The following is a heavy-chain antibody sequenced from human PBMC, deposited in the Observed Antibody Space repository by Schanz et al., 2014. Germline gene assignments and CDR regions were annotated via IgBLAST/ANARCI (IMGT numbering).Heavy chain of an antibody. V-gene: IGHV4-39*01. CDR1: GGSFSSGPFY. D-gene: IGHD1-20*01. CDR2: AYYRGST. CDR3: ARLGITGTTVFY. J-gene: IGHJ4*02. Sequence: QLQLQESGPGLVRPSETLSLTCTVYGGSFSSGPFYWGWIRQPPGKGLEWLGGAYYRGSTYYSPSLKSGVSISMDGSKSQFSRRWTSRTAADTAVYYCARLGITGTTVFYWGQGTLVTVSS.